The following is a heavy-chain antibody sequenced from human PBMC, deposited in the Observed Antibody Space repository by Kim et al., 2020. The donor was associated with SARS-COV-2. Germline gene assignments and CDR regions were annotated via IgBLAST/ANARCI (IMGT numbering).Heavy chain of an antibody. D-gene: IGHD2-2*01. Sequence: ASVKVSCKASGYTFTSYAMHWVRQAPGQRLEWMGWINAGNGNTKYSQKFKGRVTITRDTSASTAYMELSSLRSEDTAVYYCARDFIVVVPAANYYYYYMDVWGKGTTVTVSS. CDR2: INAGNGNT. CDR1: GYTFTSYA. CDR3: ARDFIVVVPAANYYYYYMDV. V-gene: IGHV1-3*01. J-gene: IGHJ6*03.